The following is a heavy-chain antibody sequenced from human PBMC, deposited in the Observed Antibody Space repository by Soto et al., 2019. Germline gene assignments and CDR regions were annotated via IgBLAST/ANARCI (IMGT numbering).Heavy chain of an antibody. CDR1: GFTFSGSA. CDR2: IRSKANSYAT. J-gene: IGHJ6*02. CDR3: TTTVTTNQDV. D-gene: IGHD4-17*01. Sequence: PGGSLRLSCAASGFTFSGSAMHWVRQASGKGLEWVGRIRSKANSYATAYAASVKGRFTISRDDSKNTAYLQMNSLKTEDTAVYYCTTTVTTNQDVWGQGTTVTVSS. V-gene: IGHV3-73*01.